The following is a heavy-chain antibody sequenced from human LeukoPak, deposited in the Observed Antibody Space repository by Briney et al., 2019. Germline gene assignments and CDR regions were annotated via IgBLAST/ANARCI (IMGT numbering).Heavy chain of an antibody. J-gene: IGHJ6*03. CDR3: AKDGGNYYDTGGNYLMRSYMDV. Sequence: GGCLRLSCAASGFTFSTYAMRWVRQAPGKGLEWVSRINSDGSRAVYAGSGKGRFTIARDNDKKTMYMQMNRLRAEDTAVYYCAKDGGNYYDTGGNYLMRSYMDVWGKGTTVTVSS. D-gene: IGHD3-22*01. CDR2: INSDGSRA. CDR1: GFTFSTYA. V-gene: IGHV3-74*01.